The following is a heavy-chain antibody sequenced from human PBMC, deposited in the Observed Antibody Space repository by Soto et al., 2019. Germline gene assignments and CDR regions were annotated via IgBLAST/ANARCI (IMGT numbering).Heavy chain of an antibody. Sequence: GGSLRLSCAASGFTFSSYWMHWVRQAPGKGLVWVSRIYSDGSSTSYADSVKGRFTISRDNAKNTLYLQMNSLRAEDTAVNYCARDLRGYCSSTSCYAFHYFDYWGQGTLVTVSS. J-gene: IGHJ4*02. CDR1: GFTFSSYW. V-gene: IGHV3-74*01. CDR3: ARDLRGYCSSTSCYAFHYFDY. CDR2: IYSDGSST. D-gene: IGHD2-2*01.